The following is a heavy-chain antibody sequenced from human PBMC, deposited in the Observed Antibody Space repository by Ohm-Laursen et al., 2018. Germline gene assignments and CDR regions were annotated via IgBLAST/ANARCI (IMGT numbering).Heavy chain of an antibody. D-gene: IGHD6-13*01. Sequence: GTLSLTCTVSGGSISSYYWSWIRQPPGKGLEWIGYIYYSGSTNYNPSLKSRVTISVGTSKNQFSLKLSSVTAADTAVYYCARGFSAAAGTLWFDPWGQGTLVTVSS. CDR3: ARGFSAAAGTLWFDP. V-gene: IGHV4-59*01. CDR1: GGSISSYY. CDR2: IYYSGST. J-gene: IGHJ5*02.